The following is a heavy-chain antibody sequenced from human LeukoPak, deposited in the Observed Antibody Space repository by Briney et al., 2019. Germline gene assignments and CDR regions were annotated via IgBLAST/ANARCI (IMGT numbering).Heavy chain of an antibody. D-gene: IGHD6-13*01. CDR1: GFTFSNYA. Sequence: GGSLRLSCAASGFTFSNYAMSWVRQAPGKGLEWVSDISDRGGRTNYADSVKGRFTISRDNSKNTLYMQMNSLRAEDTAVYYCATTGYSSRNYWGQGTLVTVSS. V-gene: IGHV3-23*01. CDR3: ATTGYSSRNY. CDR2: ISDRGGRT. J-gene: IGHJ4*02.